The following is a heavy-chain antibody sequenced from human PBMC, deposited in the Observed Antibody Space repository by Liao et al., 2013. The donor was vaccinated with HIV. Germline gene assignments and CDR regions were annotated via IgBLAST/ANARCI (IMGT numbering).Heavy chain of an antibody. CDR3: ARAGGDYRSDAFDI. CDR2: IYYSGSA. V-gene: IGHV4-59*01. J-gene: IGHJ3*02. D-gene: IGHD4-17*01. CDR1: GGSISSYY. Sequence: QVQLQESGPGLVKPSETLSLTCTVSGGSISSYYWGWIRQPAGKGLEWIGYIYYSGSANYNPSLRSRLSISVDTSKNQLSLKLRSVTAADTAVYYCARAGGDYRSDAFDIWGQGTMVSVSS.